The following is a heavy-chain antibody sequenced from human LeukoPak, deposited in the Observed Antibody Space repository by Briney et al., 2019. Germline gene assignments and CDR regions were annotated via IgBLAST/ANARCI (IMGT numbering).Heavy chain of an antibody. Sequence: PGRSLRLSCAASGFIFSSYGMHWVRQAPGKGLEWVAVISYDGSNKYYADSVKGRFTISRDNSKNTLYLQMNSLRAEDTAVYYCAKEGANIVVVPAAIQPSLKGSYYYYGMDVWGQGTTVTVSS. CDR1: GFIFSSYG. J-gene: IGHJ6*02. CDR2: ISYDGSNK. V-gene: IGHV3-30*18. D-gene: IGHD2-2*01. CDR3: AKEGANIVVVPAAIQPSLKGSYYYYGMDV.